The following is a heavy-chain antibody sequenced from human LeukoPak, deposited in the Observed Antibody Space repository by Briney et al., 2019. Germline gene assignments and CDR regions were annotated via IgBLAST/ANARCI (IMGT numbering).Heavy chain of an antibody. V-gene: IGHV4-34*01. Sequence: SETLSLTCAVYGGTFSGYFWGRIRQPPGKGLEWIGEINHRGSTNSNPSLKSRVTISIDTSTNQFSLKLSSVTAADTAVYYCARYSSLAAAGTSYFDYWGQGTLVTVSS. CDR3: ARYSSLAAAGTSYFDY. J-gene: IGHJ4*02. D-gene: IGHD6-13*01. CDR1: GGTFSGYF. CDR2: INHRGST.